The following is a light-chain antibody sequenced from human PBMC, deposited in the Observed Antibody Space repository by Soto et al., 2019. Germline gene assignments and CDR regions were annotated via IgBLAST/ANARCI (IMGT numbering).Light chain of an antibody. CDR2: GAS. Sequence: EIVLTQSPGTLSLSPGERATLSCRASQSVSSSFLAWYQQKPGQAPRLLIYGASSRATGIPDRFSGSGSGTDFTLTIVRLEPEDFAVYYCQQYGTSPRTFGQGTKVDI. CDR3: QQYGTSPRT. CDR1: QSVSSSF. J-gene: IGKJ1*01. V-gene: IGKV3-20*01.